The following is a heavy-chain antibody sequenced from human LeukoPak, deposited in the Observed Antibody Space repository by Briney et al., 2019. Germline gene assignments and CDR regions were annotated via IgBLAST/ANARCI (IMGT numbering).Heavy chain of an antibody. Sequence: SETLSLTCTVSSYSISSGYYWGWIRQSPGKGLEWIASINHSEITYYNPSLTSRVTISVDTSKNQLSLKLTSVTAADTAVYYCGRDRPTGYYDYWGQGILVTVSS. D-gene: IGHD3-9*01. CDR3: GRDRPTGYYDY. V-gene: IGHV4-38-2*02. CDR2: INHSEIT. CDR1: SYSISSGYY. J-gene: IGHJ4*02.